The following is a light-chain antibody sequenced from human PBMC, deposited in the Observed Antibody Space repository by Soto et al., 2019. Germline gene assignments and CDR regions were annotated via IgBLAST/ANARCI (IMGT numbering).Light chain of an antibody. J-gene: IGLJ1*01. CDR3: SSYTSSSPDV. CDR1: SSDVGGYDY. CDR2: DVS. V-gene: IGLV2-14*01. Sequence: QSALTQPASVSGSPGQSITISCTGTSSDVGGYDYVSWYQQHPGKAPKLMIYDVSNGPSGVSNRFSGSKSGNTASLTISGLQAEDEADYYCSSYTSSSPDVFGTGTKVTVL.